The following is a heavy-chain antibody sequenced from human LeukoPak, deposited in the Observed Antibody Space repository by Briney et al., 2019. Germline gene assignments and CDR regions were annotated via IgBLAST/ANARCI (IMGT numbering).Heavy chain of an antibody. D-gene: IGHD3-22*01. Sequence: GGSLRLSCAASGFTFSSDCMHWVRQAPGKGLVWVSRIKTDGKTNYADTVKGRFTNSRDNAKSTVSLQMNCLRAEDTGVYYCAGAPSEIGGYYPEYFRHWGQGTLVTVSS. CDR3: AGAPSEIGGYYPEYFRH. J-gene: IGHJ1*01. CDR2: IKTDGKT. V-gene: IGHV3-74*01. CDR1: GFTFSSDC.